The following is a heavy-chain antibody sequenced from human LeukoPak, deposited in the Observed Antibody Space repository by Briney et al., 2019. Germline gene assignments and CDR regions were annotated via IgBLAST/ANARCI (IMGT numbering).Heavy chain of an antibody. Sequence: PGGSLRLSCAASGFTFSSYDERGVRQSPGKGLEGVTDISGSGCIKYYAASVKGRFTISRDNSKSTLYVQMNSLRAEDTAVYYCAIVVAAGPGTTDRWGQGTLVTVSS. CDR3: AIVVAAGPGTTDR. J-gene: IGHJ5*02. D-gene: IGHD6-13*01. CDR2: ISGSGCIK. CDR1: GFTFSSYD. V-gene: IGHV3-23*01.